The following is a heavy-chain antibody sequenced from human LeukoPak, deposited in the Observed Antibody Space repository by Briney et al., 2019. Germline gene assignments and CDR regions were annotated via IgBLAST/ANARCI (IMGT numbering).Heavy chain of an antibody. D-gene: IGHD2-8*01. Sequence: SETLSLTCTVSGGSISSYYWSWIRQPPGKGLEWIGSIYYSGSTYYNPSLKSRVTISVDTSKNQFSLKLSSVTAADTAVYYCARHFHLAPIMEWGDYWGQGTLVTVSS. CDR3: ARHFHLAPIMEWGDY. J-gene: IGHJ4*02. CDR2: IYYSGST. V-gene: IGHV4-39*01. CDR1: GGSISSYY.